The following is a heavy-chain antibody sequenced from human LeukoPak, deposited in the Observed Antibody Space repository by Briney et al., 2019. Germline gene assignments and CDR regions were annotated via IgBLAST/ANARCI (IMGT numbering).Heavy chain of an antibody. CDR3: ARGAGYCTRTGCYGSDWFDS. J-gene: IGHJ5*01. V-gene: IGHV3-48*03. CDR1: GFTFSSYE. CDR2: ISSSGSTI. D-gene: IGHD2-2*01. Sequence: GGSLRLSCAASGFTFSSYEMNWVRQAPGKGLEWVSYISSSGSTIYYADSVKGRFTISRDNAKNSLYLQMNSLRAEDTAVYYCARGAGYCTRTGCYGSDWFDSWGQGALVTVSS.